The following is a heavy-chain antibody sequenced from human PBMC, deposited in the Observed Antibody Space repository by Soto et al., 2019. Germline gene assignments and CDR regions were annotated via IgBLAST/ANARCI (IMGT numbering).Heavy chain of an antibody. CDR1: GFTFSYVW. CDR2: IENKGNSGTT. CDR3: AAGLGNYDPYGMDV. D-gene: IGHD3-16*01. V-gene: IGHV3-15*04. J-gene: IGHJ6*02. Sequence: GGSLRLSCAASGFTFSYVWMSWVRQAPGKRLEWVGRIENKGNSGTTDYAAPVKGRFTISRDDSKNMLHLQLNSLKTEDTAVYYCAAGLGNYDPYGMDVWGQGTTVTVSS.